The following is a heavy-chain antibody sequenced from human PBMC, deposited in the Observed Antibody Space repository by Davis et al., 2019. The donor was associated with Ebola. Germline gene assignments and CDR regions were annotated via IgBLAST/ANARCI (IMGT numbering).Heavy chain of an antibody. V-gene: IGHV3-73*01. CDR3: ASGKPGHHAPY. D-gene: IGHD1-14*01. J-gene: IGHJ4*02. CDR1: GFTFSSYA. CDR2: IRSKANSYAT. Sequence: GESLKISCAASGFTFSSYAMHWVRQASGKGLEWVGRIRSKANSYATAYAASVKGRFTISRDDSKNTAYLQMNSLKTEDTAVYYCASGKPGHHAPYWGQGTLVTVSS.